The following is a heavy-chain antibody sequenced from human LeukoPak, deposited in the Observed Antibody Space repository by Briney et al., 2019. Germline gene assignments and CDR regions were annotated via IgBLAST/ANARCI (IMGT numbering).Heavy chain of an antibody. CDR3: ARRPYCSSTSCSEN. J-gene: IGHJ4*02. V-gene: IGHV4-59*08. Sequence: SETLSLTCAVYGGSFSGYYWSWIRQPPGKGLEWIGYIYYSGSTNYNPSLKSRVTISVDTSKNQFSLKLSSVTAADTAVYYCARRPYCSSTSCSENWGQGTLVTVSS. CDR1: GGSFSGYY. CDR2: IYYSGST. D-gene: IGHD2-2*01.